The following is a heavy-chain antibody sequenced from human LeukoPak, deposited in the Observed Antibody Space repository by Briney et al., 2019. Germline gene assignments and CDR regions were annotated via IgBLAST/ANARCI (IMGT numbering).Heavy chain of an antibody. D-gene: IGHD1-26*01. J-gene: IGHJ3*02. CDR2: IVVGSGNT. CDR3: AAGGGIVGATTAFDI. CDR1: GFTFTSSA. Sequence: GTAVKVSCKASGFTFTSSAMQWVRQARGQRLEWIGWIVVGSGNTNYAQKFQERVTITSDMSRSTAYMELSSLRSEDTAVYYCAAGGGIVGATTAFDIWGQGTMVTVSS. V-gene: IGHV1-58*02.